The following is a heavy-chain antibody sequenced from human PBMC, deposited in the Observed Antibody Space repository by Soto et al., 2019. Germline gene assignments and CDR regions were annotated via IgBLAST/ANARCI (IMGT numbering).Heavy chain of an antibody. J-gene: IGHJ4*02. CDR3: ARDPNYYYDSSGYYDPGFDY. D-gene: IGHD3-22*01. Sequence: QVQLVQSGAEVKKPGASVKVSCKASGYTFTGYYMHWVRQAPGQGLEWMGWINPNSGGTNYAQKFQGRVTMTRDTSTSTVYMELSSLRSEDTAVYYCARDPNYYYDSSGYYDPGFDYWGQGTLVTVSS. CDR1: GYTFTGYY. V-gene: IGHV1-2*02. CDR2: INPNSGGT.